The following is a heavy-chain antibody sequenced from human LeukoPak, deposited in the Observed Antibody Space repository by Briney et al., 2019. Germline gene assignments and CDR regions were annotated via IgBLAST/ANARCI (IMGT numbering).Heavy chain of an antibody. CDR1: DGSISIYY. Sequence: SETLSLTCTVSDGSISIYYWSWIRQPPGKGLEWIGYIYSSGNTNYSPSLKGRAIISADTSKNQFSLKLTSVTAADTAVYYCVRDRELTYWGQGILVTVSS. V-gene: IGHV4-4*08. J-gene: IGHJ4*02. D-gene: IGHD3-10*01. CDR2: IYSSGNT. CDR3: VRDRELTY.